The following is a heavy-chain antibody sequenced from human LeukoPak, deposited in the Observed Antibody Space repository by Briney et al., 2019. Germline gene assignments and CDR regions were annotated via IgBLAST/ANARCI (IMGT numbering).Heavy chain of an antibody. CDR3: ARDKDGVVDY. J-gene: IGHJ4*02. CDR2: INHSGTI. V-gene: IGHV4-34*01. D-gene: IGHD2-8*01. CDR1: GGSFSGYY. Sequence: PSETLSLTCAVYGGSFSGYYWSWIRQPPGKGLEWIGEINHSGTINYNPSLKSRITISADTSKNQFSLKVTSVTAADTAVYYRARDKDGVVDYWGQGTLVTVSS.